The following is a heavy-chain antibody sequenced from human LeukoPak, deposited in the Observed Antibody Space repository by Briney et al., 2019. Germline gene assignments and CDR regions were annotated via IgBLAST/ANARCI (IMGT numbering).Heavy chain of an antibody. D-gene: IGHD3-3*01. J-gene: IGHJ3*01. CDR2: MWYDGSKD. CDR3: ASNYDFWSGNGN. Sequence: PGGSLRLSCAAPGFSFSTYGIHWVRQAPGKGLEWVAVMWYDGSKDYYADSVKGRFTISRDTSKNTLYLQMNSLRAEDTAVYYCASNYDFWSGNGNWGQGTMVTVSS. CDR1: GFSFSTYG. V-gene: IGHV3-33*01.